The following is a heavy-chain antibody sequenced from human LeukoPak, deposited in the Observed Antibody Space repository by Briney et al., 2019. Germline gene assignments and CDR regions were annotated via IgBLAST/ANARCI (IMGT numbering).Heavy chain of an antibody. J-gene: IGHJ4*02. Sequence: GGSLRLSCSASGFTVITSFMSWVRQAPGKGLEWVSVIYNDGTTYYADSVKGRFTISRDNPKNTLYLQMNALRAEDTAVYYCTKTGGPWDWGQGTLVTVSS. D-gene: IGHD7-27*01. CDR1: GFTVITSF. CDR3: TKTGGPWD. V-gene: IGHV3-53*01. CDR2: IYNDGTT.